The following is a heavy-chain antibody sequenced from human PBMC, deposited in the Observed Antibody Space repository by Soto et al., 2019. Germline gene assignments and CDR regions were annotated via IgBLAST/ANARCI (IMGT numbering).Heavy chain of an antibody. Sequence: VGSLRISCEVSGFTFDNYAMNWVRRAPGKGLEWVSSISNIGGQTYYADSVKGRFTISRDMSKKTVHLRMNNLRADDTGVYFCAKEMWGWGYDIFGVDISFDHWGQGTPVTVSS. D-gene: IGHD3-9*01. CDR2: ISNIGGQT. V-gene: IGHV3-23*01. CDR1: GFTFDNYA. CDR3: AKEMWGWGYDIFGVDISFDH. J-gene: IGHJ4*02.